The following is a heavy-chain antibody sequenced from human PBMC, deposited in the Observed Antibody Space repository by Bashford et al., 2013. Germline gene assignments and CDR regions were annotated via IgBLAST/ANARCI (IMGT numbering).Heavy chain of an antibody. CDR2: IYYSGST. J-gene: IGHJ5*02. CDR1: GGSISSSSYY. CDR3: ARHLISVGIAVAGTGWFDP. Sequence: SSETLSLTCTVSGGSISSSSYYWGWIRQPPGKGLEWIGTIYYSGSTYYNPSLKSRVTISVDTSKNQFSLKLSSVTAADTAVYYCARHLISVGIAVAGTGWFDPWGQGNPGHRLL. V-gene: IGHV4-39*01. D-gene: IGHD6-19*01.